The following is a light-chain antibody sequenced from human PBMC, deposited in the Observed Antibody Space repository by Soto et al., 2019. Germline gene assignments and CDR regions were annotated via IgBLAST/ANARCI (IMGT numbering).Light chain of an antibody. CDR1: RSISNY. J-gene: IGKJ3*01. CDR3: QQSYTAPFT. V-gene: IGKV1-39*01. CDR2: GAS. Sequence: DIQMTQSPSSLSASVGDTVTIACRASRSISNYLNWYQQKPGRAPNLLISGASTLQRGVPSRFSGSGSWTTFTLTITSLQPDDFAIYFCQQSYTAPFTFGPGTKVEIK.